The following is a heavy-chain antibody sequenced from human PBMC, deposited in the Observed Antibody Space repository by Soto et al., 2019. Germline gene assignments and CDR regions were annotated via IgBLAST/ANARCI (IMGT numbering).Heavy chain of an antibody. V-gene: IGHV3-23*01. CDR2: ISDSGGNT. D-gene: IGHD3-22*01. CDR1: GFTFNSYA. Sequence: PGGSLRLSCAASGFTFNSYAMSWVRQAPGKGLEWVSTISDSGGNTYNADSVKGRFTISRDNLKNTLFLQMNSLRAEDTAVYYCAKSSDYYDNSGPDYWGQGTLVTVSS. J-gene: IGHJ4*02. CDR3: AKSSDYYDNSGPDY.